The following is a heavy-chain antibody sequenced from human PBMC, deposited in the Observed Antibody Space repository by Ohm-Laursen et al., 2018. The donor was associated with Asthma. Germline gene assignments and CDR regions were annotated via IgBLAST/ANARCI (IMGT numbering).Heavy chain of an antibody. Sequence: SQTLSLTCTVSGGSVSSGSYYWSWIRQPPGKGLEWIGYIYYSGSTNYNPSLKSRVTISVDTSKNQFSLKLSSVTAADTAVYYCAREPWVAVAGTDDAFDIWGQGTMVTVSS. CDR3: AREPWVAVAGTDDAFDI. CDR2: IYYSGST. CDR1: GGSVSSGSYY. D-gene: IGHD6-19*01. J-gene: IGHJ3*02. V-gene: IGHV4-61*01.